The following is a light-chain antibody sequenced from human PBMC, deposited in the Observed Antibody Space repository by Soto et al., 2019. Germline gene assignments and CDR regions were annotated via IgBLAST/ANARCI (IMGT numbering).Light chain of an antibody. V-gene: IGKV3-20*01. J-gene: IGKJ4*01. CDR1: QSVDSDY. CDR3: QQYHDWVT. CDR2: GAS. Sequence: EIVLTQSPGTLSLSPGERATLSCRASQSVDSDYLAWYQQKPGQAPRLLIYGASTRATGIPARFSGSGSGTEFTLTISYLRPEDSAVYFCQQYHDWVTFGGGTRVEI.